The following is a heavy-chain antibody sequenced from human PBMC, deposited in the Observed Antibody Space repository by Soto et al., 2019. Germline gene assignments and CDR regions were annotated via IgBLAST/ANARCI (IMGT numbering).Heavy chain of an antibody. CDR1: GGSISSGNW. Sequence: SETLSLTCAVSGGSISSGNWWSWVRQSPGKGLEWIGEIFHSGSTNYNPSLKSRVTISLDKSKTQFSLKLSSVTAADTAVYYSARGGGGSSSSRPESEFDYWGQGTLVTVSS. D-gene: IGHD6-13*01. J-gene: IGHJ4*02. CDR3: ARGGGGSSSSRPESEFDY. V-gene: IGHV4-4*02. CDR2: IFHSGST.